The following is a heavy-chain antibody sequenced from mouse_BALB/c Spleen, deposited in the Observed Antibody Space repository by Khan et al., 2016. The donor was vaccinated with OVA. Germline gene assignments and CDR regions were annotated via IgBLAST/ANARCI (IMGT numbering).Heavy chain of an antibody. CDR1: GFNIKDYY. D-gene: IGHD2-1*01. Sequence: VQLKQSGAELVRPGALVKLSCKASGFNIKDYYMNWVKQRPEQGLEWIGWIDPENGDTIYDPKFQAKASITADTSSNTACLQLSSLTSEDTAVYYWARRGYGNYWFAYWVQGTLVTVSA. J-gene: IGHJ3*01. CDR3: ARRGYGNYWFAY. V-gene: IGHV14-1*02. CDR2: IDPENGDT.